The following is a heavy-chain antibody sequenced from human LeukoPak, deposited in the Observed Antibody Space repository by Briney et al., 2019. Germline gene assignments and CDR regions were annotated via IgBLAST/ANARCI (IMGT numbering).Heavy chain of an antibody. CDR3: PRATVTWWFDP. Sequence: NPGGSLRLSCAASGFTFSSYSMIWVRQAPGKGLEWVSFIDSGSSYMYYADSVKGRFTISRDNAKNPLYLQMNSLRAEDTAVYYYPRATVTWWFDPWGQGTLVTVSS. D-gene: IGHD4-17*01. J-gene: IGHJ5*02. CDR2: IDSGSSYM. V-gene: IGHV3-21*01. CDR1: GFTFSSYS.